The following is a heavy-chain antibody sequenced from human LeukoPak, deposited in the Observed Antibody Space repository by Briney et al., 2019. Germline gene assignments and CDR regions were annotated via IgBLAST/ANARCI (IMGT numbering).Heavy chain of an antibody. Sequence: PGGSPRLSCAASGFTFDDYGMIWVRQAPGKGLEWVSRINWNGGDTRYADSVKGRFTISRDNAKISLYLQMNSLRGEDTAFYYCARGGIWYPDYWGQGTLVTVSS. CDR1: GFTFDDYG. D-gene: IGHD2/OR15-2a*01. V-gene: IGHV3-20*04. CDR3: ARGGIWYPDY. J-gene: IGHJ4*02. CDR2: INWNGGDT.